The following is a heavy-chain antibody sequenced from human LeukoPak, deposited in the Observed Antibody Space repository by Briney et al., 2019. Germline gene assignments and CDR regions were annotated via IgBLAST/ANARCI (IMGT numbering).Heavy chain of an antibody. J-gene: IGHJ6*03. CDR1: GYTFTSYA. CDR3: TIAARPPHYYYMDV. D-gene: IGHD6-6*01. CDR2: IIPIFGTA. V-gene: IGHV1-69*13. Sequence: GASVKVSCKASGYTFTSYAISWVRQAPGQGLEWMGGIIPIFGTANYAQKFQGRVTITADESTSTAYMELSSLRSEDTAVYYCTIAARPPHYYYMDVWGKGTTVTVSS.